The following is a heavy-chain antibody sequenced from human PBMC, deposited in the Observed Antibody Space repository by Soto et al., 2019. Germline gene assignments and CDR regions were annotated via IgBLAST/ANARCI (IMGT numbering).Heavy chain of an antibody. J-gene: IGHJ6*02. Sequence: PSETLSLTCTVSGGSISSSSYYWGWIRQPPGKGLEWIGSIYYSGSTYYNPSLKSRVTISVDTSKNQFSLKLSSVTAADTAVYYCARQFVDTAMEYYGMDVWGQGTTVTVSS. V-gene: IGHV4-39*01. CDR3: ARQFVDTAMEYYGMDV. CDR1: GGSISSSSYY. D-gene: IGHD5-18*01. CDR2: IYYSGST.